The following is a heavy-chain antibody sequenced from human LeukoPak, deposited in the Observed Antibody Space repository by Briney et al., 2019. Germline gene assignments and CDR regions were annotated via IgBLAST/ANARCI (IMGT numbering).Heavy chain of an antibody. CDR2: INSDGSST. D-gene: IGHD2-15*01. V-gene: IGHV3-74*01. J-gene: IGHJ3*02. CDR3: ARGLGYCSGGSCYSDAFDI. CDR1: GFSNSSSA. Sequence: GGSLRLSCAASGFSNSSSAMNWVRQAPGKGLVWVSRINSDGSSTSYADSVKGRFTISRDNAKNTLYLQMNSLRAEDTAVYYCARGLGYCSGGSCYSDAFDIWGQGTMVTVSS.